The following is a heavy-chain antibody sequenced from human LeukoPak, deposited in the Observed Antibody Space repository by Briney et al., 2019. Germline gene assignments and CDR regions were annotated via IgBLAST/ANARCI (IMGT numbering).Heavy chain of an antibody. V-gene: IGHV3-7*05. J-gene: IGHJ4*02. CDR1: GFTFSSYW. CDR2: IKQDGSEK. Sequence: GGSLRLSCAASGFTFSSYWMSWVRQAPGKGLEWVANIKQDGSEKYYVDSVKGRFSISTDHAKNVLYLQMNILRAEDTAVYYCARDPYSSSWWDYWGQGTLVTVSS. CDR3: ARDPYSSSWWDY. D-gene: IGHD6-13*01.